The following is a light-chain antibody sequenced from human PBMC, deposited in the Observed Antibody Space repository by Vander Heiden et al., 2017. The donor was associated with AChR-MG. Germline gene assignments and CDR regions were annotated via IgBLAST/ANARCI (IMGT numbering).Light chain of an antibody. CDR3: QQRSNWYT. CDR1: QSVSSY. J-gene: IGKJ2*01. V-gene: IGKV3-11*01. Sequence: EIVLTQSPATLSFSLGERAPLSCRPSQSVSSYLAWYQQKPGQAPRLLIYDASNIATGIPARFSGSGCGTDFTLTISSLGPEDFAVYYGQQRSNWYTFGQGTKLEIK. CDR2: DAS.